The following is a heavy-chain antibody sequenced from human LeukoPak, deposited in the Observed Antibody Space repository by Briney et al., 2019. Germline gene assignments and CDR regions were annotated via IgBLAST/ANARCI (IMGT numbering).Heavy chain of an antibody. Sequence: PSETLSLTCAVYGGSFSGYYWSWIRQPPGKGLEWIGEINHSGSTNYNPSLKSRVTISVDTSKNQFSLKLSSVTAADTAVYYRARRRTGYSSSWPFDYWGQGTLVTVSS. D-gene: IGHD6-13*01. CDR3: ARRRTGYSSSWPFDY. CDR2: INHSGST. V-gene: IGHV4-34*01. CDR1: GGSFSGYY. J-gene: IGHJ4*02.